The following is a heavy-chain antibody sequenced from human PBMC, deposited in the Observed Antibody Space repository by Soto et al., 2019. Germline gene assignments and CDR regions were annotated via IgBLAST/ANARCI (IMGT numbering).Heavy chain of an antibody. Sequence: QVQLVESGGGLVKPGGSLRLSCAASGFTFSEYYMSWIRQAPGKGLEWVSYISSSSSYTNYADSVKGRFTISRDNAKNSLYLQMNSLRAEDTAVYYCARRLIAVAVEDYWGQGTLVTVSS. D-gene: IGHD6-19*01. CDR3: ARRLIAVAVEDY. CDR2: ISSSSSYT. CDR1: GFTFSEYY. J-gene: IGHJ4*02. V-gene: IGHV3-11*05.